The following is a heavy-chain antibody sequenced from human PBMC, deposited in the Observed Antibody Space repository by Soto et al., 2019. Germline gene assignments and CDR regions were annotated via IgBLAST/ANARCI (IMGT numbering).Heavy chain of an antibody. CDR1: GYTFTGYG. D-gene: IGHD2-15*01. CDR3: GRDGSGGIIDS. Sequence: QVQLLQSGAEVKKPGASVKVSCKTSGYTFTGYGINWVLQSPGHGLEWMGWISVFKCNTKYGQNIQDRVIMTTDTSTSTAYMELRSLRSDDTAVYFCGRDGSGGIIDSWGQGTMLIVSS. V-gene: IGHV1-18*01. J-gene: IGHJ3*01. CDR2: ISVFKCNT.